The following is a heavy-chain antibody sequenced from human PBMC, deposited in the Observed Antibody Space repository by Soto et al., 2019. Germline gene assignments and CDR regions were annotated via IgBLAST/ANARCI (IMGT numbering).Heavy chain of an antibody. D-gene: IGHD2-21*02. CDR3: ARGTGYCGGDCLRPVLIGNFDY. Sequence: PSETLSLTCAVDGGSFRGYYWSWIRQPPGKGLEWIGEINHSGSTNYNPSLKSRVTISVDTSKNQFSLKLSSVTAADTAVYYCARGTGYCGGDCLRPVLIGNFDYWGQGTLVTVSS. CDR1: GGSFRGYY. J-gene: IGHJ4*02. CDR2: INHSGST. V-gene: IGHV4-34*01.